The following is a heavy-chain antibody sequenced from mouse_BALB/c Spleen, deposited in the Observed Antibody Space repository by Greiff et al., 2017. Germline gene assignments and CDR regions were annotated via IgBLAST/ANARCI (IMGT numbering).Heavy chain of an antibody. CDR2: ISSGGSYT. J-gene: IGHJ4*01. V-gene: IGHV5-9-4*01. CDR1: GFTFSSYA. Sequence: EVKLVESGGGLVKPGGSLKLSCAASGFTFSSYAMSWVRQSPEKGLEWVAEISSGGSYTYYTDTVTGRFTISRDNAKNTLYLQMSSLKSEDTAMYYCAREGVDYWGQGTSVTVSS. CDR3: AREGVDY.